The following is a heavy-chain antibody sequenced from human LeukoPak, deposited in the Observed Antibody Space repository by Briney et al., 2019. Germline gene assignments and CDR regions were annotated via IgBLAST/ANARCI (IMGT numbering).Heavy chain of an antibody. D-gene: IGHD6-19*01. V-gene: IGHV1-18*01. CDR1: GYTFTSFG. CDR3: AGIAVVGTSYFDY. Sequence: GASVKVSCEASGYTFTSFGISWVRQAPGQGLEWMGWISAYNGNTNSAQKLQGRVTMTTDTSTSTAYMELRSLRPDDTAVYYCAGIAVVGTSYFDYWGQGTLVTISS. CDR2: ISAYNGNT. J-gene: IGHJ4*02.